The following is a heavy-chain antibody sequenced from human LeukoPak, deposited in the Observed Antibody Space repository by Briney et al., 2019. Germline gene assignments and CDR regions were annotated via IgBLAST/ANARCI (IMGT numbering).Heavy chain of an antibody. CDR1: GGSISSSSYY. J-gene: IGHJ5*02. D-gene: IGHD3-22*01. CDR2: IYYSGST. Sequence: SETLSLTCTVSGGSISSSSYYWGWIRQPPGKGLEWIGSIYYSGSTYYNPSLKSRVTISVDTSKNQFSLKLSSVTAADTAVYYCARPRRSYYDSSGYPGWFDPWGQGTLVTVSS. V-gene: IGHV4-39*01. CDR3: ARPRRSYYDSSGYPGWFDP.